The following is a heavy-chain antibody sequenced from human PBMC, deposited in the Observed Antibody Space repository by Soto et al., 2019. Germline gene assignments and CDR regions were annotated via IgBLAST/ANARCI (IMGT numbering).Heavy chain of an antibody. Sequence: EVVLLESGGGLEQPGGSLRLSCAASGFIFENFGMSWVRQAQGKGLEWISSISGSGFKKYYADSVKGRFTISRDNSNSTVYLELKNLSAEDTAVYHCAKNQGVELVPLATVDWFDPWGQGSVVTVSS. J-gene: IGHJ5*02. V-gene: IGHV3-23*01. CDR3: AKNQGVELVPLATVDWFDP. D-gene: IGHD1-26*01. CDR2: ISGSGFKK. CDR1: GFIFENFG.